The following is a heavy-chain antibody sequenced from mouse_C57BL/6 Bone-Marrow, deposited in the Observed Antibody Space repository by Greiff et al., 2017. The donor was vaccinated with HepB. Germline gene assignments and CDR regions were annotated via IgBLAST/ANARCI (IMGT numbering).Heavy chain of an antibody. CDR2: ISSGGSYT. CDR1: GFTFSSYG. CDR3: ARLRVVTTPRYDY. V-gene: IGHV5-6*02. Sequence: EVKLVESGGDLVKPGGSLKLSCAASGFTFSSYGMSWVRQTPDKRLEWVATISSGGSYTYYPDSVKGRFTISRDNAKNTLYLQMSSLKSEDTAMYYCARLRVVTTPRYDYWGQGTTLTVSS. J-gene: IGHJ2*01. D-gene: IGHD2-2*01.